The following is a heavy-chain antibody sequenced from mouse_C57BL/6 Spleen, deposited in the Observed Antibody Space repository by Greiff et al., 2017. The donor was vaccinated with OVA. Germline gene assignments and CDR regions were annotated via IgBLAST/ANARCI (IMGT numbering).Heavy chain of an antibody. V-gene: IGHV5-2*01. J-gene: IGHJ1*03. Sequence: EVQRVESGGGLVQPGESLKLSCEANEYAFPSHDMSWVRKTPEKRLELVAAINSDGGNTYYPDTREIRFIISRDKTKKTLYLQMSNLRSEDTALYYCARQGDCFFDVWGTGTTVTVSS. CDR2: INSDGGNT. CDR1: EYAFPSHD. CDR3: ARQGDCFFDV.